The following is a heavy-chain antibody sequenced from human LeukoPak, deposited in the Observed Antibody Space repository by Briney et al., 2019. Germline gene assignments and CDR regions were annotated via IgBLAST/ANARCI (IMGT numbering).Heavy chain of an antibody. J-gene: IGHJ6*02. CDR1: GGSISSNSHY. CDR3: ARSYNNAGYFYYGMDV. Sequence: SETLSLTCSVSGGSISSNSHYWGWIRQPPGKGLEWIGSIYYSGSTYYNPSLESRVTISVDTSKNQFSLKLTSVTAADTAVYYCARSYNNAGYFYYGMDVWGQGTTVTVSS. CDR2: IYYSGST. D-gene: IGHD5-24*01. V-gene: IGHV4-39*01.